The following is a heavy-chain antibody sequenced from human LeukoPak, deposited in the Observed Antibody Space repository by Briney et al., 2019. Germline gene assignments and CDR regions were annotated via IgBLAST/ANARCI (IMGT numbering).Heavy chain of an antibody. CDR2: ISSSSSYI. CDR1: GFTFSSYS. Sequence: PGGSLRLSCAASGFTFSSYSMNWVRQAPGKGLEWVSSISSSSSYIYYADSVKGRFTISRDNAKNSLYLQMNSLRAEHTAVYYCAKHESGSHYYDSSGPFQHWGQGTLVTVSS. CDR3: AKHESGSHYYDSSGPFQH. J-gene: IGHJ1*01. V-gene: IGHV3-21*01. D-gene: IGHD3-22*01.